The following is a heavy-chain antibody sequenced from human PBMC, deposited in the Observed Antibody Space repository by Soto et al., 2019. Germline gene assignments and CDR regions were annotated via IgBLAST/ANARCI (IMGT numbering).Heavy chain of an antibody. CDR1: GGSINNHY. Sequence: SETLSLTCTVSGGSINNHYWSWIRQPPGKGLEWIGYIYYTGSTNYNPSLKSRVTISVDTSKNQFSLKLSSVTAADTAVYYCARDTLWFGELNYGMDVWGQGTTVTVSS. CDR2: IYYTGST. CDR3: ARDTLWFGELNYGMDV. J-gene: IGHJ6*02. V-gene: IGHV4-59*11. D-gene: IGHD3-10*01.